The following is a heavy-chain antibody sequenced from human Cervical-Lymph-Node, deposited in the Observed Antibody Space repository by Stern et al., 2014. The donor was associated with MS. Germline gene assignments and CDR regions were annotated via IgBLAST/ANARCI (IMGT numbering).Heavy chain of an antibody. V-gene: IGHV1-69*11. CDR1: GGTFSTHA. CDR2: IIPILDTT. D-gene: IGHD2-15*01. CDR3: AREKSDCSGGSCFSSLDY. J-gene: IGHJ4*02. Sequence: VQLVQSGAEVKKPGSSVKDSCKSSGGTFSTHAISWVRQAPGQGLERLGRIIPILDTTDYAQSFRGRLTIDADESTDTAYMELRSLTPDDTAVYYCAREKSDCSGGSCFSSLDYWGQGTLVTVSS.